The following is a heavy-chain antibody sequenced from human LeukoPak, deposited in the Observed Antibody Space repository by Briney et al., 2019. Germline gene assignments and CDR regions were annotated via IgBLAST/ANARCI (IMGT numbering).Heavy chain of an antibody. CDR3: ARDWYYDSSFVSSGFEYFQH. Sequence: GASVKVSCKASGYTFTSYGISWVRQAPGQGLEWMGWISAYNGNTNYAQKLQGRVTMTTDTSTSTAYMELRSLRSDDTAVYYCARDWYYDSSFVSSGFEYFQHWGQGTLVTVSS. CDR2: ISAYNGNT. CDR1: GYTFTSYG. J-gene: IGHJ1*01. D-gene: IGHD3-22*01. V-gene: IGHV1-18*01.